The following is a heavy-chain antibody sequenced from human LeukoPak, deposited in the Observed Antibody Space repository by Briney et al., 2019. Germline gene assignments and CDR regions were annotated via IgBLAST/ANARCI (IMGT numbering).Heavy chain of an antibody. D-gene: IGHD2-2*01. V-gene: IGHV4-34*01. CDR1: GGSFSGYY. J-gene: IGHJ4*02. CDR3: ARRIEPAAFDY. CDR2: INHSGST. Sequence: SETLSLTCAVYGGSFSGYYWSWIRQPPGKGLEWIGEINHSGSTNYNPSLKSRVTISVDTSKNQFSLKLSSVTAADTAVYYCARRIEPAAFDYWGQGTLVTASS.